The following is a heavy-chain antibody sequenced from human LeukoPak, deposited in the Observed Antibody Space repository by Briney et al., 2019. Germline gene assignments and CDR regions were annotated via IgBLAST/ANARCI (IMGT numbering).Heavy chain of an antibody. CDR1: GFTFSSYS. CDR3: ARADYSSSSYYFDY. J-gene: IGHJ4*02. Sequence: GGSLRLSCAASGFTFSSYSMNWVRQAPGKGLEWVSSISSSSYIYYADSVKGRFTISRDNAKNSLYLQMNSLRAEDTAVYYCARADYSSSSYYFDYWGQGTLVTVSS. CDR2: ISSSSYI. V-gene: IGHV3-21*01. D-gene: IGHD6-6*01.